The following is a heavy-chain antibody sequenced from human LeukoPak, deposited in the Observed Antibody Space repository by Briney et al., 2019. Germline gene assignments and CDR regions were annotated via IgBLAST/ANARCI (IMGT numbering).Heavy chain of an antibody. D-gene: IGHD3-22*01. CDR2: INPNSGGT. CDR1: GYTFTGYY. V-gene: IGHV1-2*02. J-gene: IGHJ4*02. Sequence: GASVKVSCKASGYTFTGYYMHWVRQAPGQGLEWMGWINPNSGGTNYAQKFQGRVTMTTDTSTSTAYMELRSLRSDDTAVYYCARDGYYYDSSGYSGHGYWGQGTLVTVSS. CDR3: ARDGYYYDSSGYSGHGY.